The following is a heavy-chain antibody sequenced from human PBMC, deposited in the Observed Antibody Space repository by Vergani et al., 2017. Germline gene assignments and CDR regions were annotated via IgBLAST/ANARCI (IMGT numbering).Heavy chain of an antibody. V-gene: IGHV3-21*01. CDR3: ARGAHYYDSGGDY. Sequence: EVQLVESGGGLVKPGGSLRLSCSASGFTFSSYSMNWVRQAPGKGLEWVSSISSSSSYIYYADSVKGRFTISRDNAKNSLYLQMNSLRAEDTAVYYCARGAHYYDSGGDYWGQGTLVTVSS. CDR1: GFTFSSYS. CDR2: ISSSSSYI. D-gene: IGHD3-22*01. J-gene: IGHJ4*02.